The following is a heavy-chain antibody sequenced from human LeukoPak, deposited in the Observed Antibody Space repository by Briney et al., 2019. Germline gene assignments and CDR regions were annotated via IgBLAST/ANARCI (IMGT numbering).Heavy chain of an antibody. Sequence: SETLCLTCTVSGGSISSYYCNWIRQPAGKGLEWIGRVYTSGSTNYNPSLKSRVTMSVDTSKNQFSLKLSPVTAADTAVYYCARDRYYYDSSGYRFDYWGQGTLVTVSS. J-gene: IGHJ4*02. D-gene: IGHD3-22*01. CDR2: VYTSGST. CDR3: ARDRYYYDSSGYRFDY. CDR1: GGSISSYY. V-gene: IGHV4-4*07.